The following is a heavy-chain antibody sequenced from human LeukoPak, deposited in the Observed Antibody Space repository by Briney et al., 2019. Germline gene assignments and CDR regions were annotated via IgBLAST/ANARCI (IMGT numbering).Heavy chain of an antibody. J-gene: IGHJ6*02. D-gene: IGHD6-13*01. CDR3: VTSASGGIYSSSWLYYYYYGMDV. V-gene: IGHV1-8*02. CDR1: GYTFTSYG. Sequence: GASVKVPCKASGYTFTSYGINWVRQATGQGLEWMGWMNPNSGNTGYAQKFQGRVTMTRNTSISTAYMGLSSLRSEDTAVYYCVTSASGGIYSSSWLYYYYYGMDVWGQGTTVTVSS. CDR2: MNPNSGNT.